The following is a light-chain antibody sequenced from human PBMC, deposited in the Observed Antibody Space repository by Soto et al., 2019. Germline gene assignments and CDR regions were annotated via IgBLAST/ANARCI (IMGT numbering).Light chain of an antibody. CDR2: WAS. CDR1: QSVLQSSNNKNS. J-gene: IGKJ1*01. V-gene: IGKV4-1*01. CDR3: QEYYSTPAWT. Sequence: DIVMTQSPDSQAVSLGERATIDCKSNQSVLQSSNNKNSVAWYQQKPGQPPKLLIYWASTRESGVPDRFIGSGSGTDLTLTISSLQAEDVAVYYGQEYYSTPAWTFGQGTKVDIK.